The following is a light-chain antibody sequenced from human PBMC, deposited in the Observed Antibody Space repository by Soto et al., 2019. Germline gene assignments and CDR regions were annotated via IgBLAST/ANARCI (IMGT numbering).Light chain of an antibody. V-gene: IGKV3-20*01. CDR3: QQYGSSGT. J-gene: IGKJ1*01. CDR1: QSVSSSY. Sequence: IVLTQSPGTLYLSPGERATLSCRASQSVSSSYLAWYQQKPGQAPRLLIYGASSRATGIPDRFIGSGSGTDFTLTIRRLEPEVFAVYYCQQYGSSGTFGQGTKVDI. CDR2: GAS.